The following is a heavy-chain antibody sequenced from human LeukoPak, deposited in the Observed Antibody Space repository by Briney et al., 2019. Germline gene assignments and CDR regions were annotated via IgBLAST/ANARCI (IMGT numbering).Heavy chain of an antibody. CDR1: GFTFSSYA. CDR3: AKEANDILTGYPLGYFDY. Sequence: PGGSLRLSCAASGFTFSSYAMSWVRQAPGKRLDWVSAISGSGGSTYYADSVKGRFTISRDNSKNTLYLQMNSLRAEDTAVYYCAKEANDILTGYPLGYFDYWGQGTLVTVSS. D-gene: IGHD3-9*01. V-gene: IGHV3-23*01. J-gene: IGHJ4*02. CDR2: ISGSGGST.